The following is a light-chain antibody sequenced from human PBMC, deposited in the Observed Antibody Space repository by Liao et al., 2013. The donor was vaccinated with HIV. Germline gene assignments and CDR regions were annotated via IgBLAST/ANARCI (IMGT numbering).Light chain of an antibody. CDR1: NIESKS. J-gene: IGLJ1*01. CDR3: QAWDIRTGV. V-gene: IGLV3-21*01. CDR2: YDT. Sequence: SYVLTQPPSVSVAPGNTARITCEGNNIESKSVHWYQQKPGQAPVLVINYDTDRPSGIPERFSGSKSGNTATLTISGTQAMDEADYYCQAWDIRTGVFGTGTQVTVL.